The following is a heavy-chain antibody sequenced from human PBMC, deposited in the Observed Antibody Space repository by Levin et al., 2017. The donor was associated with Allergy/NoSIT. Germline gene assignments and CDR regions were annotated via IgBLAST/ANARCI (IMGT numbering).Heavy chain of an antibody. J-gene: IGHJ5*02. Sequence: ASVKVSCKVSGYTLTELSMHWVRQAPGKGLEWMGGFDPEDGETIYAQKFQGRVTMTEDTSTDTAYMELSSLRSEDTAVYYCATEGAIFGKDQIAFDPWGQGTLVTVSS. V-gene: IGHV1-24*01. CDR1: GYTLTELS. CDR2: FDPEDGET. CDR3: ATEGAIFGKDQIAFDP. D-gene: IGHD3-3*01.